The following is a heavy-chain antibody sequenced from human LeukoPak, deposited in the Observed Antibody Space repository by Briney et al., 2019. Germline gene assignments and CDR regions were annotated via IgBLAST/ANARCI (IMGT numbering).Heavy chain of an antibody. CDR1: GGSISSYY. D-gene: IGHD6-13*01. J-gene: IGHJ6*03. V-gene: IGHV4-4*07. CDR3: ARDRGIAAAPHRFYYYMDV. Sequence: SETLSLTCTVSGGSISSYYWSWIRQPAGKGLEWIGRIYTSGSTNYNPSLKSRVTISVDTSKNQFSLKLSSVTAADTAVYYCARDRGIAAAPHRFYYYMDVWGKGTTVTVSS. CDR2: IYTSGST.